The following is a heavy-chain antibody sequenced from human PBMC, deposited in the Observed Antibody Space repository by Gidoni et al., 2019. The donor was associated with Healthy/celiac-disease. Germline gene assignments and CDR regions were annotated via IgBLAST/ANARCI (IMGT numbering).Heavy chain of an antibody. V-gene: IGHV3-23*01. CDR1: GFTFSSYA. CDR3: AKESHTWGLFGVVIRDYGMDV. D-gene: IGHD3-3*01. J-gene: IGHJ6*02. Sequence: EVQLLESGGGLVQPGGSLSLSCAASGFTFSSYAMSWVRQAPGKGLEWVSAMSGSGGSTYYADSVKGRFTISRDNSKNTLYLQMNSLRAEDTAVYYCAKESHTWGLFGVVIRDYGMDVWGQGTTVTVSS. CDR2: MSGSGGST.